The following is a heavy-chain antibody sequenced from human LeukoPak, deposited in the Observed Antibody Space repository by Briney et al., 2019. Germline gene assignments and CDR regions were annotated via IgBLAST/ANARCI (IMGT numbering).Heavy chain of an antibody. Sequence: PSETLSLTCTVSGGSISSYYWSWIRQPPGKGLEWMGYIYYSGSTNYNPSLKSRFTISVDTSKNQFSLKLSSVTAADTAVYYCARTPGGYCSSTSCYTVDYWGQGTLVTVSS. CDR3: ARTPGGYCSSTSCYTVDY. V-gene: IGHV4-59*01. D-gene: IGHD2-2*02. CDR1: GGSISSYY. J-gene: IGHJ4*02. CDR2: IYYSGST.